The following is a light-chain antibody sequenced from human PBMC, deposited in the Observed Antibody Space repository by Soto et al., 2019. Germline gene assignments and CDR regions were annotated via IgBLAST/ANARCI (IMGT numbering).Light chain of an antibody. J-gene: IGKJ1*01. V-gene: IGKV1-5*03. CDR1: QSISTW. Sequence: DIQMTQSPSTLSASVVDRVTITCRASQSISTWLAWYQQKPGKAPKLLIYRASSLESGVPSRFSGSGSGTEFTLTISSLQPDDFATYYCQQYHSFSTFGQGTKVDIK. CDR2: RAS. CDR3: QQYHSFST.